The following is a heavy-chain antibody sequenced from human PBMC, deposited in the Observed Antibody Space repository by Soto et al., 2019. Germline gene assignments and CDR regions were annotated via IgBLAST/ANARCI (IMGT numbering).Heavy chain of an antibody. J-gene: IGHJ4*02. D-gene: IGHD5-18*01. CDR3: ARERYSDCDY. CDR1: GYTFSDHS. CDR2: ISGYYGNT. V-gene: IGHV1-18*04. Sequence: QVQLVQSGGEVKKPGASVKVSCKASGYTFSDHSITWVRQAPGQGLEWMGWISGYYGNTKYAQEFQDRVTMTIDPSTTTAYMELRSLTFDDTAVYYCARERYSDCDYWGQGTLVTVSS.